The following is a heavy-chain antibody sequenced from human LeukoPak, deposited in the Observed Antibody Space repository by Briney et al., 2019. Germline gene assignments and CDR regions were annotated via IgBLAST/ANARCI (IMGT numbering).Heavy chain of an antibody. J-gene: IGHJ1*01. Sequence: SVKVSCKASGGTFSSYAISWVRQAPGQGLEWMGGIIPIFGTANYAQKFQGRVTITTDESTSTAYMELSGLRSEDTAVYYCASYPVVEGSYYDSSDHVIVYFQHWGQGTLVTVSS. CDR2: IIPIFGTA. CDR3: ASYPVVEGSYYDSSDHVIVYFQH. CDR1: GGTFSSYA. D-gene: IGHD3-22*01. V-gene: IGHV1-69*05.